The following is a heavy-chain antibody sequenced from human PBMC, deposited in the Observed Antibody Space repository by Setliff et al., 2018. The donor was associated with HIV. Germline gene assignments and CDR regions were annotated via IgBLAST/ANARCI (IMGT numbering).Heavy chain of an antibody. Sequence: SGGSLRLSCAASGFTFSDYYMSWIRQAPGRGLEWLSYISSGGNIYYADSVKGRFTISRDNAKNSLYLQMNSLGAEDTAVYYCASDMVRAYGMDVWGQGTTVTVSS. D-gene: IGHD3-10*01. V-gene: IGHV3-11*04. CDR1: GFTFSDYY. CDR3: ASDMVRAYGMDV. J-gene: IGHJ6*02. CDR2: ISSGGNI.